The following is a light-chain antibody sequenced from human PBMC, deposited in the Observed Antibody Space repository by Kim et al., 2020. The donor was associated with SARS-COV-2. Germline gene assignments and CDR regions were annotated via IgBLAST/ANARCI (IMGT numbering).Light chain of an antibody. CDR1: QTISKW. V-gene: IGKV1-5*03. Sequence: ASIGDRVTITCRASQTISKWLAWYQQRPGKAPQFLIYAASSLKSGVPSRFSVNGSGTEFTLTISSLQPGDFATYYCQQYSTYFPTFGQGTKLEI. J-gene: IGKJ2*01. CDR3: QQYSTYFPT. CDR2: AAS.